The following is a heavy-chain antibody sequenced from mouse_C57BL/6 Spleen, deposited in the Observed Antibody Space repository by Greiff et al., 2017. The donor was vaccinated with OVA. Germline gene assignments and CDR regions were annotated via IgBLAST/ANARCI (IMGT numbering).Heavy chain of an antibody. Sequence: EVQRVESGPELVKPGASVKISCKASGYSFTGYYMNWVKQSPEKSLEWIGEINPSTGGTTYNQKFKAKATLTVDKSSSTAYMQLKSLTSEDSAVYYCARSTVRSRDYWGQGTTLTVSS. J-gene: IGHJ2*01. CDR2: INPSTGGT. CDR3: ARSTVRSRDY. V-gene: IGHV1-42*01. CDR1: GYSFTGYY. D-gene: IGHD1-1*01.